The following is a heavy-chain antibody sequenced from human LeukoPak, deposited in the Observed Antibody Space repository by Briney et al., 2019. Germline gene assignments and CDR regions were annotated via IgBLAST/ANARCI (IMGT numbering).Heavy chain of an antibody. CDR2: IYHSGST. D-gene: IGHD6-13*01. V-gene: IGHV4-30-4*01. Sequence: SETLSLTCTVSGGSISSGDYYWSWIRQPPGKGLEWIGYIYHSGSTYYNPALKSRVTISVDRSKNQFSLKLSSVTAANTAVYYCARDQSWVYWGQGTLVTVSS. J-gene: IGHJ4*02. CDR3: ARDQSWVY. CDR1: GGSISSGDYY.